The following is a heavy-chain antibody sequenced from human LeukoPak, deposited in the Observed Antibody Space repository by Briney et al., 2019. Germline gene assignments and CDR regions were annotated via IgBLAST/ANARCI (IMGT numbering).Heavy chain of an antibody. Sequence: GGSLRLSCAASGFTFSSYGMHWVRQAPGKGLEWVAVISYDGSNKYYADSVRGRFTISRDNSKNTLYLQMNSLRAEDTAVYHCAKDGYDSSGYLDYWGQGTLVTVSS. CDR2: ISYDGSNK. J-gene: IGHJ4*02. V-gene: IGHV3-30*18. CDR3: AKDGYDSSGYLDY. D-gene: IGHD3-22*01. CDR1: GFTFSSYG.